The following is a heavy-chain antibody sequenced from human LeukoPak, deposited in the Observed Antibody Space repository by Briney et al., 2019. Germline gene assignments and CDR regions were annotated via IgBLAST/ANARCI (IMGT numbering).Heavy chain of an antibody. V-gene: IGHV3-23*01. CDR1: GFTLSTYA. CDR2: ISGSGGNF. CDR3: ARDQHSVVILSRWFDP. J-gene: IGHJ5*02. Sequence: PGGSLRLSCAVSGFTLSTYAMSWVRQAPGKGLEWVSAISGSGGNFYYADSVKGRFTISRDNSKNTLYLQMNSLRAEDTAVYFCARDQHSVVILSRWFDPWGQGTLVTVSS. D-gene: IGHD3-22*01.